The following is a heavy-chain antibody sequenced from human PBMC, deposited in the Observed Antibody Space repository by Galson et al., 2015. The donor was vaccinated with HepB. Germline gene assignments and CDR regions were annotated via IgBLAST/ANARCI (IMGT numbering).Heavy chain of an antibody. CDR1: GGSFSGYY. Sequence: SETLSLTCAVYGGSFSGYYWSWIRQPPGKGLEWIGEINHSGSTNYNPSLKSRVTISVDTSKNQFSLKLSSVTAADTAVYYCARVSYYDFWSGYPNLFDYWGQGTLVTVSS. J-gene: IGHJ4*02. CDR3: ARVSYYDFWSGYPNLFDY. CDR2: INHSGST. V-gene: IGHV4-34*01. D-gene: IGHD3-3*01.